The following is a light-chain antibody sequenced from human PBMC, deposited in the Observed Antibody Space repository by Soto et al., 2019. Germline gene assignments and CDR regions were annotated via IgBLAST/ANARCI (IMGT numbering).Light chain of an antibody. V-gene: IGLV1-51*02. CDR3: ATWDSSLPSGRWV. CDR2: ENH. J-gene: IGLJ3*02. Sequence: QSVLTQPPSVSAAPGQKVFTSCSGSSFNIGNNDVSWYQQVPGTAPRLVIFENHRRPSGIPDRFSGSKSGTSASLAITGLQNEDEADYYCATWDSSLPSGRWVFGGGTKVTVL. CDR1: SFNIGNND.